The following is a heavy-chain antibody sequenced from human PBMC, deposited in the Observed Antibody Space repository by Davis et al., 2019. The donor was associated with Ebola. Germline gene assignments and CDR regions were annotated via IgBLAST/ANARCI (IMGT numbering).Heavy chain of an antibody. V-gene: IGHV4-59*01. CDR1: GGSISSYY. CDR3: ARGGRCSSTSCKIDMDV. J-gene: IGHJ6*02. CDR2: IYYSGST. Sequence: PSETLSLTCTVSGGSISSYYWSWIRQPPGKGLEWIGYIYYSGSTNYNPSLKSRVTISVDTSKNQFSLKLSSVTAADTAVYYCARGGRCSSTSCKIDMDVWGQGTTVTVSS. D-gene: IGHD2-2*01.